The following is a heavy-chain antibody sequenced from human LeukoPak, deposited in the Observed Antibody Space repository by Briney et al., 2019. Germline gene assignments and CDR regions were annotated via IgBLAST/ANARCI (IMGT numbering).Heavy chain of an antibody. Sequence: SETLSLTCAVYGGSFSGYYWSWIRQPPGKGLEWIGEINHSGSTNYNPSLKSRVTISVDTSKNQFSLKLSSVTAADTAVYYCGRYEQQLVPFGYWGQGTLVTVSS. CDR3: GRYEQQLVPFGY. J-gene: IGHJ4*02. V-gene: IGHV4-34*01. D-gene: IGHD6-13*01. CDR2: INHSGST. CDR1: GGSFSGYY.